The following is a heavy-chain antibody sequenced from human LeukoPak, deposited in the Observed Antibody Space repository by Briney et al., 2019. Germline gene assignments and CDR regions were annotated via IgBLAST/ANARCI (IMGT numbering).Heavy chain of an antibody. J-gene: IGHJ5*02. Sequence: SETLSLTCTVSGGSNSSGGYYWSWIRQHPGKGLEWIGYIYYSGSTYYNPSLKSRVTISVDTSKNQFSLKLSSVTAADTAVYYCARDLYGDYVAGGNWFDPWGQGTLVTVSS. CDR2: IYYSGST. V-gene: IGHV4-31*03. CDR3: ARDLYGDYVAGGNWFDP. CDR1: GGSNSSGGYY. D-gene: IGHD4-17*01.